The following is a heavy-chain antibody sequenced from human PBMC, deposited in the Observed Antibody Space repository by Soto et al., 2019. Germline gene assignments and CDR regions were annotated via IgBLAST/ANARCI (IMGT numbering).Heavy chain of an antibody. V-gene: IGHV3-30-3*01. J-gene: IGHJ6*02. CDR3: ARGTTTSAFSAMDV. CDR2: ISYDGDNK. CDR1: GFTFSYHA. D-gene: IGHD1-1*01. Sequence: VPLVESGGGVVQPGRSLRLSCAASGFTFSYHALNWVRQAPGKGLEWVAVISYDGDNKYIAESVKGRFTISRDNSKNTVSLQMNSLRAEDTAMYFCARGTTTSAFSAMDVWGQGTTVTVSS.